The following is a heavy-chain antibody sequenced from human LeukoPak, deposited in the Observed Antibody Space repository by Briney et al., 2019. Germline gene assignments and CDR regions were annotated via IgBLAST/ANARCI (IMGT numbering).Heavy chain of an antibody. CDR3: AREDIVLMVPDY. Sequence: ASVKVSCKASGYTFTGYYMHWGRQAPGQGREWMGWINPNSGGTNYAQKFQGRVTMTRDTSISTAYMELSGLRSDDTAVYYCAREDIVLMVPDYWGQGTLVTVSS. CDR2: INPNSGGT. V-gene: IGHV1-2*02. D-gene: IGHD2-8*01. CDR1: GYTFTGYY. J-gene: IGHJ4*02.